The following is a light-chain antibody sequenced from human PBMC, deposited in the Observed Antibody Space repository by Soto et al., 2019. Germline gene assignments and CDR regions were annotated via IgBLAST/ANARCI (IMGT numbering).Light chain of an antibody. Sequence: QSALTQPPSASGSPGQSVTISCTGTSSDVGGYNYVSWYQHHPGKAPKLIIYEVYKRPSGVPDRFSGSKSGNTAALTVSALQADEEADDYCSSYVGTNSYVFGTGTKVTVL. CDR3: SSYVGTNSYV. CDR2: EVY. CDR1: SSDVGGYNY. V-gene: IGLV2-8*01. J-gene: IGLJ1*01.